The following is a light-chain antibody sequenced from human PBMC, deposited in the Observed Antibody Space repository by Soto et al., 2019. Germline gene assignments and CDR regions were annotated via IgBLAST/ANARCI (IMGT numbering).Light chain of an antibody. Sequence: QSALTQPPSLSAAPGQAVTISCSGSGSNVGYNSVSWYQQLPGTAPPLLIYDNYKRPSGIPARFSGSTSGTPASLGITGLHTGDDADDYCGAWDDRLTAYVVGSGTKVTVL. J-gene: IGLJ1*01. CDR3: GAWDDRLTAYV. CDR2: DNY. CDR1: GSNVGYNS. V-gene: IGLV1-51*01.